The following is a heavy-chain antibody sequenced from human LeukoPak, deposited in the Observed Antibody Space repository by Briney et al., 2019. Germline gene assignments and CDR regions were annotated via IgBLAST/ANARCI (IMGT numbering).Heavy chain of an antibody. CDR1: GFTFSGCA. V-gene: IGHV3-23*01. CDR2: IRGSGGTT. Sequence: PGGSLRLSCAASGFTFSGCAMSWVRQAPGKGLEWVSAIRGSGGTTYYADSVKGRFTISRDNSKDTLYLQMNSLRAEDTAVYCCAKGLFDWLSDSDYWGQGTLVTVSS. J-gene: IGHJ4*02. D-gene: IGHD3-9*01. CDR3: AKGLFDWLSDSDY.